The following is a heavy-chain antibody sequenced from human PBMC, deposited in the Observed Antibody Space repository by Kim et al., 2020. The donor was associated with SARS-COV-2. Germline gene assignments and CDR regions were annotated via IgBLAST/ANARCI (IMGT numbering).Heavy chain of an antibody. D-gene: IGHD3-3*01. CDR2: T. CDR3: ASQRFLKWFDS. V-gene: IGHV4-30-2*01. Sequence: TQYNPSLKSRVSISVERSKNQFFLNLTSVTAADTAVYFCASQRFLKWFDSWGQGALVTVAS. J-gene: IGHJ5*01.